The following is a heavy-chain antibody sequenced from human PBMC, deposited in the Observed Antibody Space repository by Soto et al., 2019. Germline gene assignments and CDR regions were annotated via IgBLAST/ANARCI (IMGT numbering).Heavy chain of an antibody. CDR2: IDPNSGGT. Sequence: ASVKVSCKASGYTFIGYYIHWVRQAPGQGLEWMGWIDPNSGGTNYAQKFQGRVTMTRDTSISTAYMELSRLRSDDTAAYYCASVYVDTTMFTRDYWGQGTLVTVSS. J-gene: IGHJ4*02. CDR1: GYTFIGYY. CDR3: ASVYVDTTMFTRDY. V-gene: IGHV1-2*02. D-gene: IGHD5-18*01.